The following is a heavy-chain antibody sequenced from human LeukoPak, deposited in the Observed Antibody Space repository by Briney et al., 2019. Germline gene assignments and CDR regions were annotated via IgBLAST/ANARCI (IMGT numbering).Heavy chain of an antibody. CDR1: GGSLSSYY. D-gene: IGHD1-1*01. Sequence: SETLSLTCTISGGSLSSYYWTWARQPPGKGLEWIGYIYSSGSTNYNPSLKSRVTISVDTSKNQFSLKLTSVTAADTAVYYCATNEGPWGQGTLVTVSS. V-gene: IGHV4-59*08. J-gene: IGHJ5*02. CDR2: IYSSGST. CDR3: ATNEGP.